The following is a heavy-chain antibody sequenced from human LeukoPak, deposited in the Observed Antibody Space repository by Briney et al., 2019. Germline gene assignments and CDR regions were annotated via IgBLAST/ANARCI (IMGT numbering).Heavy chain of an antibody. CDR3: ARGRRYDSSGYKTSGWYFDL. CDR2: ISSSSGTI. V-gene: IGHV3-48*01. D-gene: IGHD3-22*01. Sequence: PGGSLRLSCAASGFAFSSYNMNWVRQAPGKGLECISYISSSSGTIYYADSVKGRFTISRDNAKNSLYLQMSSLRAEDTAVYYCARGRRYDSSGYKTSGWYFDLWGRGTLVTVSS. CDR1: GFAFSSYN. J-gene: IGHJ2*01.